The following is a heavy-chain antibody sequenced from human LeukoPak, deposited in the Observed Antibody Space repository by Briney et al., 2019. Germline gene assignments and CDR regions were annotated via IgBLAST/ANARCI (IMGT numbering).Heavy chain of an antibody. CDR1: GYTFTSYD. CDR2: MNPNSGNT. D-gene: IGHD2-8*02. J-gene: IGHJ2*01. Sequence: GASVKVSCKASGYTFTSYDINWVRQATGQGLEWMGWMNPNSGNTGYAQKFQGRVTITRNTSISTAYMELSSLRSEDTAVYYCARVSRGNRAGGFDLWGRGTLVTVSS. CDR3: ARVSRGNRAGGFDL. V-gene: IGHV1-8*03.